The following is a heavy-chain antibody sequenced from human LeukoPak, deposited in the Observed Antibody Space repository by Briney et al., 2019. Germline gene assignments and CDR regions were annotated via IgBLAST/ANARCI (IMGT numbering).Heavy chain of an antibody. CDR2: MNPNSGNT. V-gene: IGHV1-8*01. J-gene: IGHJ4*02. D-gene: IGHD3-9*01. Sequence: ASVKVSCKASGYTFTSYDINWVRQATGQGLEWMGWMNPNSGNTGYAQKFQGRVTTTRNTSISTAYMELSSLRSEDTAVYYCARVLGDILTVPNYWGQGTLVTVSS. CDR3: ARVLGDILTVPNY. CDR1: GYTFTSYD.